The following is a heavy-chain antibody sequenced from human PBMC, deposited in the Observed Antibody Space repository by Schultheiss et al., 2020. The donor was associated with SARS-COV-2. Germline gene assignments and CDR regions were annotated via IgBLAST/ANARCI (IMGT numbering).Heavy chain of an antibody. V-gene: IGHV3-30*07. CDR3: ARDRYCSGGSCYES. Sequence: GGSLRLSCAASGFTFSSYAMHWVRQAPGKGLEWVAVISYDGSNKYYADSVKGRFTISRDNSKNTLYLQMNSLRAEDTAVYYCARDRYCSGGSCYESWGQGTLVTVSS. J-gene: IGHJ4*02. D-gene: IGHD2-15*01. CDR2: ISYDGSNK. CDR1: GFTFSSYA.